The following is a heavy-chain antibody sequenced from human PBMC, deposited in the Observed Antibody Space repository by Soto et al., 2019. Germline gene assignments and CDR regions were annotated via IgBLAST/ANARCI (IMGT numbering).Heavy chain of an antibody. CDR1: GGSFSGYY. Sequence: PSETLSLTCAVYGGSFSGYYWSWIRQPPGKGLEWIGEINHSGSTNYNPSLKSRVTISVDTSKNQFSLKLSSVTAADTAVYYCARGSIVVLPAAISRWYDPWGQGNLVTVSS. CDR3: ARGSIVVLPAAISRWYDP. J-gene: IGHJ5*02. V-gene: IGHV4-34*01. D-gene: IGHD2-2*01. CDR2: INHSGST.